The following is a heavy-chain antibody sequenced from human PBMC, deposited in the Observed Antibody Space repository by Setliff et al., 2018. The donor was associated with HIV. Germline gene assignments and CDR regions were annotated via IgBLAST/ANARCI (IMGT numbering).Heavy chain of an antibody. D-gene: IGHD2-21*02. CDR2: IIHSGTT. CDR1: GGSFSGYY. Sequence: PETLSLTCAAYGGSFSGYYWSWIRQPPGKGLEWIGEIIHSGTTNYNPSLMSRVTISLDTSKNQFSLKLSSVTAADTAVYYCARKSYCGGDCRGSWFDPWGQGTLVTVSS. CDR3: ARKSYCGGDCRGSWFDP. J-gene: IGHJ5*02. V-gene: IGHV4-34*12.